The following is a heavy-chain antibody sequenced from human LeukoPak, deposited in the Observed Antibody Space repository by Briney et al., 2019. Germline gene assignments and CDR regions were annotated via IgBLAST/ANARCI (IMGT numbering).Heavy chain of an antibody. J-gene: IGHJ4*02. CDR2: IILIFGTA. CDR1: GGTFSSYA. Sequence: SVKVSCKASGGTFSSYAISWVRQAPGQGLEWMGGIILIFGTANYAQKFQGRVTITTDESTSTAYMELSSLRSEDTAVYYCAATLDIHTGTDYWGQGTLVTVSS. CDR3: AATLDIHTGTDY. V-gene: IGHV1-69*05. D-gene: IGHD3-16*02.